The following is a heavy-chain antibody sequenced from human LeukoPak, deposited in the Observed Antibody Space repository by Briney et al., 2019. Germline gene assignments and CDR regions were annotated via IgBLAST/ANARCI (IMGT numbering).Heavy chain of an antibody. CDR1: GFTFSDYY. D-gene: IGHD5-18*01. Sequence: GGSLRLSCAASGFTFSDYYMSWIRQAPGKGLEWVSYISSSGSTTYYADSVKGRFTISRDNAKNSPYLQMNSLRAEDTAVYYCARGAGLWVYYFDYWGQGTLVTVSS. J-gene: IGHJ4*02. CDR3: ARGAGLWVYYFDY. V-gene: IGHV3-11*01. CDR2: ISSSGSTT.